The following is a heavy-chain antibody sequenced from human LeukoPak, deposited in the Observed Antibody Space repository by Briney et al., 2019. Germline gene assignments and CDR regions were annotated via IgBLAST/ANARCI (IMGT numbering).Heavy chain of an antibody. Sequence: GGSLRLSCAASGFTFSNYGMHWVRQAPGKGLEWVAFIRYDGSNKYYADSVKGRFTISRDNSKNTLYLQMNSLRSEDTAVYYCAREVRVLPWFEDLPTENYYYMDVWGKGTTVTVSS. V-gene: IGHV3-30*02. CDR1: GFTFSNYG. D-gene: IGHD3-10*01. J-gene: IGHJ6*03. CDR3: AREVRVLPWFEDLPTENYYYMDV. CDR2: IRYDGSNK.